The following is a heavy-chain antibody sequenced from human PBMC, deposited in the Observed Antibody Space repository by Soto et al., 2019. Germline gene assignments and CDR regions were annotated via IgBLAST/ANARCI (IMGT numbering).Heavy chain of an antibody. D-gene: IGHD2-2*01. CDR3: ARHYYFQLLLDWCDP. Sequence: QLQLQESGPGLVKPSETLSLTCTVSGGSISSSSYYWGWIRQPPGKGLEWIGSIYYSGSTYYNPSLKSRVTISVDTSKNQFSLKRSSVTAADTAVYYCARHYYFQLLLDWCDPWGQGTLVTVSS. V-gene: IGHV4-39*01. CDR1: GGSISSSSYY. CDR2: IYYSGST. J-gene: IGHJ5*02.